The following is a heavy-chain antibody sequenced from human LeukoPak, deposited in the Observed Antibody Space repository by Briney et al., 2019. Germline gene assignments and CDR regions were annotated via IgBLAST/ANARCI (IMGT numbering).Heavy chain of an antibody. V-gene: IGHV4-59*01. J-gene: IGHJ4*02. D-gene: IGHD6-19*01. CDR2: IYYSGST. Sequence: SETLSLTCTVSGGSISSYYWSWIRQPPGKGLEWIGYIYYSGSTNYNPSLKSRVTISVDTSKNQFSLKLSSVTAADTAVYYCARTYSSGWYRGFDYWGQGTLVTVSS. CDR1: GGSISSYY. CDR3: ARTYSSGWYRGFDY.